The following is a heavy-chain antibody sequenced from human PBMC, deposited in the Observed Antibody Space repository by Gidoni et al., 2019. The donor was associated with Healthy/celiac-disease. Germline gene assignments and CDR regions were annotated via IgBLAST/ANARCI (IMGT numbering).Heavy chain of an antibody. J-gene: IGHJ2*01. D-gene: IGHD6-13*01. CDR1: GGSISSSSYY. Sequence: QLQLQESGPGLVKPSETLSLTCTVSGGSISSSSYYWGWIRQHPGKGLEWIGSIYYSGSTYYNPSLKSRVTISVDTSKNQFSLKLSSVTAADTAVYYCARRPGIADHSWYFDLWGRGTLVTVSS. CDR2: IYYSGST. CDR3: ARRPGIADHSWYFDL. V-gene: IGHV4-39*01.